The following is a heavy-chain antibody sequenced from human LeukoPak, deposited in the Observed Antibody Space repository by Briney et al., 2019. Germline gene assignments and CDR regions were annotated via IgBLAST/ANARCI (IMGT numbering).Heavy chain of an antibody. V-gene: IGHV1-69*06. CDR2: IIPIFGTA. CDR3: ARDEGGYSYGYYYYYYMDV. CDR1: GGTFSSYA. J-gene: IGHJ6*03. D-gene: IGHD5-18*01. Sequence: GASVKVSCKASGGTFSSYAISWVRQAPGQGLEWMGGIIPIFGTANYAQKFQGRVTITADKSTSTAYMELSSLRSEDTAVYYCARDEGGYSYGYYYYYYMDVWGKGTTVTVSS.